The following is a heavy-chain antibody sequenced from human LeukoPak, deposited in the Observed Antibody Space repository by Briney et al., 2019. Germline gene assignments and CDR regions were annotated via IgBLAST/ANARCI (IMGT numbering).Heavy chain of an antibody. D-gene: IGHD3-10*01. Sequence: SETLSLTCAVYGGSFSGYYWSWIRQPPGKGLEWIGEINHSGSTNYNPSLKSRVTISVDTSKNQFSLKLSSVTAADTAVYYCARRSYYGSGSYYAPYYYYYGMDVWGQGTTVTVSS. V-gene: IGHV4-34*01. CDR1: GGSFSGYY. CDR3: ARRSYYGSGSYYAPYYYYYGMDV. J-gene: IGHJ6*02. CDR2: INHSGST.